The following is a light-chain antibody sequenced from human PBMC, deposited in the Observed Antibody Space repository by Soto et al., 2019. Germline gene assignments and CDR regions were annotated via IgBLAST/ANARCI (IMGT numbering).Light chain of an antibody. Sequence: QSALTQPASVSGSPGQSIAISCTGTSSDVGGYNYVSWYQQHPGKVPKLMIYEVSSRPSGVSNRFSGSKSGNTASLTISGLQAEDEANYYCSSFTSNSTWVFGGGTKLTVL. CDR1: SSDVGGYNY. V-gene: IGLV2-14*01. J-gene: IGLJ3*02. CDR2: EVS. CDR3: SSFTSNSTWV.